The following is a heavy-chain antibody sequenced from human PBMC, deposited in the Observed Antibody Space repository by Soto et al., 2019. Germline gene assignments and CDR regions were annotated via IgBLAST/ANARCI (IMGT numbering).Heavy chain of an antibody. J-gene: IGHJ5*02. D-gene: IGHD4-17*01. V-gene: IGHV4-31*03. CDR3: ARGGQVGYGDYPNWFDP. CDR2: IYYSGST. CDR1: GGSISSGGYY. Sequence: QVQLQESGPGLVKPSQTLSLTCTVSGGSISSGGYYWSWIRQHPGKGLEWIGYIYYSGSTYYNPSRKSRVTISVDTSKNQCSLKLSSVPAAATAVYYCARGGQVGYGDYPNWFDPWGQGTLVTVSS.